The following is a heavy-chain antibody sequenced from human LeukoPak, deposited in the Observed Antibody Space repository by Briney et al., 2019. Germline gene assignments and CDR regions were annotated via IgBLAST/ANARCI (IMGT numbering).Heavy chain of an antibody. Sequence: SETLPLTCTVSGGSISSYYWSWIRQPPGKGLEWIGYIYYSGSTNYNPSLKSRVTISVDTSKNQFSLKLSSVTAADTAVYYCARESQIQVFDYWGQGTLVTVSS. J-gene: IGHJ4*02. D-gene: IGHD5-18*01. CDR1: GGSISSYY. CDR2: IYYSGST. V-gene: IGHV4-59*01. CDR3: ARESQIQVFDY.